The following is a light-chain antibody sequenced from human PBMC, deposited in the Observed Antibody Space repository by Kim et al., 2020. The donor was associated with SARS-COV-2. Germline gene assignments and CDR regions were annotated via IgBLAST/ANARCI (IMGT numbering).Light chain of an antibody. Sequence: STRERATLPCRASQSVSSNLAWYQQKPGQAPRLLIYGASTRATGIPARFSGSGSGTEFTLTISSLQSEDFAVYYCQQYNNWPPWTFGQGTKVDIK. CDR2: GAS. CDR3: QQYNNWPPWT. CDR1: QSVSSN. J-gene: IGKJ1*01. V-gene: IGKV3-15*01.